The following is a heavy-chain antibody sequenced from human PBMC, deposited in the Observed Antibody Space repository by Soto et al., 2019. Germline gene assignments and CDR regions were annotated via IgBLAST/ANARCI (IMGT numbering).Heavy chain of an antibody. CDR3: ARGSSIAGLYYGMDV. V-gene: IGHV4-31*03. CDR1: GGSISGGGDY. J-gene: IGHJ6*02. D-gene: IGHD6-6*01. Sequence: TLSLTCTVSGGSISGGGDYWTWIRQHPGKGLEWIGYNYYSGITYYNPSLKSRVTISLDTSKNQFSLKLSSVTAADTAVYYCARGSSIAGLYYGMDVWGQGTTVTSP. CDR2: NYYSGIT.